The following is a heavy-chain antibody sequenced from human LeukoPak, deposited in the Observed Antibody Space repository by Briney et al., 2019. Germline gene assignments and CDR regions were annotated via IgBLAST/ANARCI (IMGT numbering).Heavy chain of an antibody. J-gene: IGHJ6*03. D-gene: IGHD6-13*01. CDR3: AKDRDGSTWYLLNYMDG. V-gene: IGHV3-23*01. CDR2: INPSGESI. Sequence: GGSLRLSCAASGFTSANYAMTWVRQAPGKGLEWVSTINPSGESINFAGSVRGRFTISRDNSKNTLYLQMNSLRDEDTAVYKCAKDRDGSTWYLLNYMDGWGKGTTVTVSS. CDR1: GFTSANYA.